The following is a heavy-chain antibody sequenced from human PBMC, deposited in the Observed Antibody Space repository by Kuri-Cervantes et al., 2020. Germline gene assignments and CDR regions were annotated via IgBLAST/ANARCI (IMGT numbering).Heavy chain of an antibody. Sequence: ASVKVSCKASGYTFTGYYMHWVRQAPGQGLEWMGWINPNSGGTNYAQKFQGRVTMTTDTSTTTAYMELKSLRSDDTAVYYCARDVFGAAVASRAFDIWGQGTMVTVSS. CDR1: GYTFTGYY. D-gene: IGHD6-19*01. V-gene: IGHV1-2*02. CDR2: INPNSGGT. CDR3: ARDVFGAAVASRAFDI. J-gene: IGHJ3*02.